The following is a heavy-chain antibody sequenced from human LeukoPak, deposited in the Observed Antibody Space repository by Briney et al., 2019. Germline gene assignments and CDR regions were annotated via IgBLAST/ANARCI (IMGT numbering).Heavy chain of an antibody. CDR1: AFTFSRHS. CDR3: AKGFYYCSNNCPQYYYYIEV. Sequence: PGGSLRLSCAASAFTFSRHSMHLVRQAPGKGLEWVAFIRYDGSDKYYADSVKGRFTISRDNAEDTLYLQMNSLRPEDTAVYCCAKGFYYCSNNCPQYYYYIEVWGKGTTVIVSS. V-gene: IGHV3-30*02. D-gene: IGHD4-11*01. J-gene: IGHJ6*03. CDR2: IRYDGSDK.